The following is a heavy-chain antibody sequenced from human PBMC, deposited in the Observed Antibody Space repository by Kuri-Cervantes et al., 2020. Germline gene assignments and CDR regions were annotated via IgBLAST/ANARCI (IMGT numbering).Heavy chain of an antibody. CDR2: ISVDNGDT. V-gene: IGHV1-18*01. D-gene: IGHD1-1*01. CDR3: ARGTTGILGRFDP. J-gene: IGHJ5*02. CDR1: GYTFSRLG. Sequence: ASVKVSCKASGYTFSRLGISGVRQAPGQGPEWMGWISVDNGDTKYSQKFQGRVTITRDTSASTAYMELSSLRSEDTAVYYCARGTTGILGRFDPWGQGTLVTVSS.